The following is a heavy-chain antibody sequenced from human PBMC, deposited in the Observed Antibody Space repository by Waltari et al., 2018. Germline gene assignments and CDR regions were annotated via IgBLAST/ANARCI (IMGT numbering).Heavy chain of an antibody. CDR1: GYTFTSYA. D-gene: IGHD3-3*01. Sequence: QVQLVQSGSELKKPGASVKVSCKASGYTFTSYAMNWVRQAPGQGLEWMGWTNTNTGNPTYAQGCTGRVVFSLNTSVSTAYLQISSLKAEDTAVYYCARDRRITIFGVVIPPNWFDPWGQGTLVTVSS. CDR2: TNTNTGNP. CDR3: ARDRRITIFGVVIPPNWFDP. V-gene: IGHV7-4-1*02. J-gene: IGHJ5*02.